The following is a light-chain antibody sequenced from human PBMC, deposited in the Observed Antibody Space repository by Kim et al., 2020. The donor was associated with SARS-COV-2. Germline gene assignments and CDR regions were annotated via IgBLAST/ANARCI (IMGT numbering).Light chain of an antibody. Sequence: AIQMTQSPSSLSASVGDRVTITCRASRGVNSDLSWYQQKPGRAPNLLIFSASTLRSGVPSRFSGSGSGTDFTLTINSLQPDDFATYYCLQDYNDPWTFGQGTKVDIK. CDR3: LQDYNDPWT. CDR1: RGVNSD. CDR2: SAS. V-gene: IGKV1-6*01. J-gene: IGKJ1*01.